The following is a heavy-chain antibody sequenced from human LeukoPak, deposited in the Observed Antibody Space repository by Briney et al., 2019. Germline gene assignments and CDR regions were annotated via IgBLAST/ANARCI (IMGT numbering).Heavy chain of an antibody. V-gene: IGHV3-23*01. CDR2: ISGSGGST. CDR1: GFTFSSYA. D-gene: IGHD2-2*01. Sequence: GGSLRLSCAASGFTFSSYAMSWVRQAPGKGLEWVSAISGSGGSTYYADSVKGRFTISRDNSKNTLYLQMNSLRAEDTAAYYCAKMVSRVVPAASLDYWGQGTLVTVSS. CDR3: AKMVSRVVPAASLDY. J-gene: IGHJ4*02.